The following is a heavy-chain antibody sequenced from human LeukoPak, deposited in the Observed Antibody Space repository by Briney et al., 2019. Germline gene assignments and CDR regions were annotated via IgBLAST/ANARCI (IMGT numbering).Heavy chain of an antibody. V-gene: IGHV3-48*02. Sequence: GGSLRLSCAASRFTFNNYGMNWVRQAPGKGLEWVSYISSSSGSIYYADSVKGRLTISRDNSKNALYLQMNSLRDDDTAVYYSTRQLTAYDGEYWGQGNLVTVSS. D-gene: IGHD3-10*01. CDR3: TRQLTAYDGEY. CDR2: ISSSSGSI. J-gene: IGHJ4*02. CDR1: RFTFNNYG.